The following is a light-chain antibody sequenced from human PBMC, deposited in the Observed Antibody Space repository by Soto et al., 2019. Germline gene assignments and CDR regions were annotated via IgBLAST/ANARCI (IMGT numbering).Light chain of an antibody. V-gene: IGLV2-14*01. J-gene: IGLJ2*01. CDR3: ASYTRTTTLV. Sequence: QSVLTQPASVSGSPGQSITISCTGTISDIGGYNFISWYQHQPGKAPKLVIYDVNNRPSGISYRFSGSKPGNTASLTISGLEAQDVADYYCASYTRTTTLVFGGATKVTVL. CDR2: DVN. CDR1: ISDIGGYNF.